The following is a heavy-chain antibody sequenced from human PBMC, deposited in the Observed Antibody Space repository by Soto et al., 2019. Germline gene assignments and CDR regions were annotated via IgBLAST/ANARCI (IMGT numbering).Heavy chain of an antibody. CDR2: ISYDGSNK. J-gene: IGHJ6*02. D-gene: IGHD3-9*01. V-gene: IGHV3-30*18. CDR3: AKALVKWGYYYYYGMDV. Sequence: QAQLVESGGGVVQPGRSLRLSCAASGFTFSSYGMHWVRQAPGKGLEWVAVISYDGSNKYYADSVKGRFTISRDNSKNTLYLQMNSLRAEDTAVYYCAKALVKWGYYYYYGMDVWGQGTTVTVSS. CDR1: GFTFSSYG.